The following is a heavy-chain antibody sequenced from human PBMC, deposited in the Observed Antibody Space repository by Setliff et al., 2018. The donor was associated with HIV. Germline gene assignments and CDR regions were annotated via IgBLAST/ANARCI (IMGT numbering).Heavy chain of an antibody. J-gene: IGHJ6*03. CDR3: ARTRGGCMTSSCPTSYYYYYMDV. CDR1: GGSFSDYF. V-gene: IGHV4-34*12. CDR2: IFHSGST. D-gene: IGHD2-2*01. Sequence: ASETLSLTCAVSGGSFSDYFWSWLRQPPGKGLEWIGQIFHSGSTDYNPSLKSRVTISLDTSKNQFSLNLTSVTAADTAVYYCARTRGGCMTSSCPTSYYYYYMDVWGRGTTVTVSS.